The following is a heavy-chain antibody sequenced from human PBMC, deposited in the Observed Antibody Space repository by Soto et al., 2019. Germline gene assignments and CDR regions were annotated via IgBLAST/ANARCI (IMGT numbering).Heavy chain of an antibody. V-gene: IGHV3-21*06. CDR3: AREDVQGSSWFRFLDF. Sequence: GGSLRLSCAASGFTFSSYGMHWVRQAPGKGLEWVASISSSGSHTHYADSVKGRFTISRDNARSTLSLQMNSLRVEDTAVYYCAREDVQGSSWFRFLDFWGQGALVTVSS. D-gene: IGHD6-13*01. CDR2: ISSSGSHT. J-gene: IGHJ4*02. CDR1: GFTFSSYG.